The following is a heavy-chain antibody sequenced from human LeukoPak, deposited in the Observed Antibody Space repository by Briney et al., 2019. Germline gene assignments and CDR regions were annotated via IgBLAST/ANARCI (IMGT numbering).Heavy chain of an antibody. CDR1: GFTFSSYG. J-gene: IGHJ4*02. D-gene: IGHD3-10*01. CDR3: AKVSPPSNIWFGELSPLDY. V-gene: IGHV3-23*01. Sequence: PGGSLTLSCAASGFTFSSYGMSWVRQAPGKGLEWVSAISGSGGSTYYADSVKGRFTISRDNSKNTLYLQMNSLRAEDTAVYYCAKVSPPSNIWFGELSPLDYWGQGTLVTVSS. CDR2: ISGSGGST.